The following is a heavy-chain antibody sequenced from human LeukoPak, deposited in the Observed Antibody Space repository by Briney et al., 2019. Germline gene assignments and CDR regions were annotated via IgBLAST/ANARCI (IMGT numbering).Heavy chain of an antibody. J-gene: IGHJ3*02. D-gene: IGHD3-22*01. CDR1: GFTFSSYA. V-gene: IGHV3-30-3*01. Sequence: GGSLSLTCAASGFTFSSYAMHWVRQPPGKGLEWVAVISYDGSNKYYADSVKGRFTISRDNSKNTLYLQMNSLRAEDTAVYYCARDGDYYDSSGYHGAFDIWGQGTMVTVSS. CDR3: ARDGDYYDSSGYHGAFDI. CDR2: ISYDGSNK.